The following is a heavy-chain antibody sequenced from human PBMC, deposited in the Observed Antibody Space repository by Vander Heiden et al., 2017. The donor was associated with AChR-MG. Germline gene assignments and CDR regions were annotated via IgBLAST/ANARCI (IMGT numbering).Heavy chain of an antibody. V-gene: IGHV3-48*01. CDR2: ISSSSSTI. Sequence: EVQLVASGGGLVQPAGSLRPSCAAPGFTSSSYSMNWVRQAPGKGLEWVSYISSSSSTIYYADSVKGRFTISRDNAKNSLYLQMNSLRAEDTAVYYCARDGIAARHDAFDIWGQGTMVTVSS. CDR3: ARDGIAARHDAFDI. J-gene: IGHJ3*02. CDR1: GFTSSSYS. D-gene: IGHD6-6*01.